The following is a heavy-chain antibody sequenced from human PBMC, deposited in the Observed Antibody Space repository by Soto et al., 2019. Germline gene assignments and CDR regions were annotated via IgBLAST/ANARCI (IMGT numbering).Heavy chain of an antibody. CDR2: ISGSGGST. D-gene: IGHD2-15*01. J-gene: IGHJ6*03. CDR1: GFTFSSYA. Sequence: EGSLRLSYAASGFTFSSYAMSWVRQAPGKGLEWVSAISGSGGSTYYADSVKGRFTISRDNSKNTLYLQMNSLRAEDTAVYYCALRGRGCSGCSFYCLGYHYYYMAFWSKGTSVTGSS. V-gene: IGHV3-23*01. CDR3: ALRGRGCSGCSFYCLGYHYYYMAF.